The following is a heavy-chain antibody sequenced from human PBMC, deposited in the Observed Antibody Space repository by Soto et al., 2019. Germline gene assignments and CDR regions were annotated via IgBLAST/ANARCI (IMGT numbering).Heavy chain of an antibody. J-gene: IGHJ3*02. Sequence: GGSLRLSCAASGFTFSSYSMNWVRQAPGKGLEWVSSISSSSSYIYYADSVKGRFTISRDSAKNSLYLQMNSLRAEDTAVYYCARDSNYDSSGYYLSHDAFDIWGQGTMVTVSS. CDR1: GFTFSSYS. CDR2: ISSSSSYI. CDR3: ARDSNYDSSGYYLSHDAFDI. D-gene: IGHD3-22*01. V-gene: IGHV3-21*01.